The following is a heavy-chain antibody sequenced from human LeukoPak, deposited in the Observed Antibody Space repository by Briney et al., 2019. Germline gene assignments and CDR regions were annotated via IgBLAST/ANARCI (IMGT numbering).Heavy chain of an antibody. CDR1: GDSVSSNSAA. CDR2: TYYRSKWYN. J-gene: IGHJ3*02. Sequence: SQTLSLTCAISGDSVSSNSAAWNWIRQSPSRGLEWLGRTYYRSKWYNDYAVSVKSRITINPDTSKNQFSLQLNSVTPEDTAVYYCERDRYIYFGGSYLYTHVLFDIWGQGTRLTVS. CDR3: ERDRYIYFGGSYLYTHVLFDI. D-gene: IGHD3-16*02. V-gene: IGHV6-1*01.